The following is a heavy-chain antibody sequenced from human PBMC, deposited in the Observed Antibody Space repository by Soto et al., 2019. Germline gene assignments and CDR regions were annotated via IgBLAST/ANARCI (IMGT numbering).Heavy chain of an antibody. CDR1: GGSISSGGYY. J-gene: IGHJ5*02. D-gene: IGHD2-15*01. CDR2: IYYSGST. Sequence: SETLSLTCTVSGGSISSGGYYWSWIRQHPGKGLEWIGYIYYSGSTYYNPSLKSRVTISVDTSKNQFSLKLSSVTAADTAVYYCARADIGYTGWFDPWGQGTLVTVSS. V-gene: IGHV4-31*03. CDR3: ARADIGYTGWFDP.